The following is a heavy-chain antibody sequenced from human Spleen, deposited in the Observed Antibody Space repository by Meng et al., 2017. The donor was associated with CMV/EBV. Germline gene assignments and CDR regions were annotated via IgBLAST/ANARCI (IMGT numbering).Heavy chain of an antibody. CDR3: AKEARIYDFWSGYPLYYYYYGMDV. V-gene: IGHV3-48*04. J-gene: IGHJ6*02. D-gene: IGHD3-3*01. Sequence: GESLKISCAASGFTFSSYSMNWVRQAPGKGLEWVSYISSSSSTKYYADSVKGRFTISRDNSKNSLYLQMNSLRTEDTALYYCAKEARIYDFWSGYPLYYYYYGMDVWGQGTTVTVS. CDR2: ISSSSSTK. CDR1: GFTFSSYS.